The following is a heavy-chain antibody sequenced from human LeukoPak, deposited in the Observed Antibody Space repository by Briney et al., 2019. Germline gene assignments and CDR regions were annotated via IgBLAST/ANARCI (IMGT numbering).Heavy chain of an antibody. V-gene: IGHV4-39*01. CDR2: IYYSGSN. Sequence: SETLSLTCTVSGGSISSSSYYWGWIRQPPGKGLEWIGSIYYSGSNYYNPSLKSRVTISVDTSKNQFSLKLSSATAADTAVYYCARRRRTYYYDSSGYGYFDYWGQGTLVTVSS. CDR1: GGSISSSSYY. D-gene: IGHD3-22*01. J-gene: IGHJ4*02. CDR3: ARRRRTYYYDSSGYGYFDY.